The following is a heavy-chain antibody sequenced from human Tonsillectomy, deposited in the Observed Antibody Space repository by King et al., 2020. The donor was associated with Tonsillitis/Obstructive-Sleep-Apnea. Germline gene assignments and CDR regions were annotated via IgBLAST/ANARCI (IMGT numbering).Heavy chain of an antibody. CDR2: TSYDGSDK. D-gene: IGHD3-16*01. CDR1: GFTFNDYA. CDR3: VRDLESVFYYYMDV. J-gene: IGHJ6*03. Sequence: VQLVESGGGVVQPGRSLRHSCAASGFTFNDYAMHWVRQAPGKGLEWVAVTSYDGSDKYYADSVKGRFTISRDNSKNTLSLQMNSLRAEDTAVYYCVRDLESVFYYYMDVWGKGTTVTVSS. V-gene: IGHV3-30*01.